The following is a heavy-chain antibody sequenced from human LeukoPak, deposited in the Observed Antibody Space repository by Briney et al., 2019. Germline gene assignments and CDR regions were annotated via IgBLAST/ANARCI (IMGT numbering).Heavy chain of an antibody. J-gene: IGHJ4*02. CDR2: IRYDGSNK. Sequence: GGSLRLSCAASGFTFSNYAMHWVRQAPGKGLEWVTFIRYDGSNKYYAESVKGRFTISRDNSKNTLYLQMSSLRAEDTAVYYCARDGTFIAAVGYSSGWYGGGSYYFDYWGQGTLVTVSS. CDR1: GFTFSNYA. CDR3: ARDGTFIAAVGYSSGWYGGGSYYFDY. V-gene: IGHV3-30*02. D-gene: IGHD6-19*01.